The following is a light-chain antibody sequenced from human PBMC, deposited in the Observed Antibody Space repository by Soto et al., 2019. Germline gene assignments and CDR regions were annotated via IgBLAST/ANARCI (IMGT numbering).Light chain of an antibody. Sequence: QSALTQPPSASGSPGQSVTISCTGTSSDVGDYNYVSWYQQYPGKAPKLMIYEVIKRPSGVPDRFSGSKSGNTASLTVSGLQAEDEADYYCSSYAGSNNLVFGGGTQLTVL. V-gene: IGLV2-8*01. CDR3: SSYAGSNNLV. CDR1: SSDVGDYNY. J-gene: IGLJ2*01. CDR2: EVI.